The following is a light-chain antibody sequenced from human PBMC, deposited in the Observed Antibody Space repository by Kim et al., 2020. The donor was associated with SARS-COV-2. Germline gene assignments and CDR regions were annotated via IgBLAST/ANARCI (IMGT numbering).Light chain of an antibody. CDR1: ALPNQY. CDR3: QSPDSSATWV. Sequence: SYELTQPTSVSVSPGQTARITCSGDALPNQYVYWYQQRPGRAPVLIIYKDTERPSGVPERISGSSSGTTATLTISGVQAEDESDYYCQSPDSSATWVFGGGTQLTVL. V-gene: IGLV3-25*03. J-gene: IGLJ3*02. CDR2: KDT.